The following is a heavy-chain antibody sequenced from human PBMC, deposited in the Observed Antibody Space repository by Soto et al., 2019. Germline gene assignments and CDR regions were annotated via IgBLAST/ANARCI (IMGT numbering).Heavy chain of an antibody. CDR2: IYYSGST. Sequence: SETLSLTCTVSGGSIRSYYWSWIRQPPGKGLEWIGYIYYSGSTNYNPSLKSRVTISVDTSKNQFSLKLSSVTAADTAVYYCARAPYHYDSLDYWGQGTLVTVSS. D-gene: IGHD3-22*01. CDR1: GGSIRSYY. CDR3: ARAPYHYDSLDY. V-gene: IGHV4-59*01. J-gene: IGHJ4*02.